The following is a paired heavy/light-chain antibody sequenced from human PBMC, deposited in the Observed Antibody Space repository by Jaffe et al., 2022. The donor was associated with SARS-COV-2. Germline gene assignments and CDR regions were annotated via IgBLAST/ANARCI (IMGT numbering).Light chain of an antibody. V-gene: IGKV3-11*01. J-gene: IGKJ5*01. CDR2: DTS. CDR3: QQRNNWPIT. Sequence: EIVLTQSPGTLSLSPGERATLSCRASQSVSGYLAWYQQKPGQAPRLLIYDTSNRATGTPARFSGSGSGTDFTLSISSLEPEDLAIYYCQQRNNWPITFGQGTRLEI. CDR1: QSVSGY.
Heavy chain of an antibody. J-gene: IGHJ6*02. V-gene: IGHV4-39*01. Sequence: QLQLQESGPGLVKPSETLSLTCTVSGGSISRDYYWFWVRQPPGKGLEWLGSIYYTGSTNYNPSLESRVTISVDTSRNQFFLRLSSVTAADTAVYFCARRHSYTNRLTYSVDVWGQGTTVTVSS. CDR1: GGSISRDYY. D-gene: IGHD2-2*02. CDR3: ARRHSYTNRLTYSVDV. CDR2: IYYTGST.